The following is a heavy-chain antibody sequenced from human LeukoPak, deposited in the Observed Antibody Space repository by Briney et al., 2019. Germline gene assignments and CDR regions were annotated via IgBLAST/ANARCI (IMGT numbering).Heavy chain of an antibody. CDR2: IFYSGST. J-gene: IGHJ3*02. CDR3: AKSNGYGLDI. D-gene: IGHD2-8*01. CDR1: GGSFSGYY. V-gene: IGHV4-34*12. Sequence: PSETLSLTCAVYGGSFSGYYWSWIRQPPGKGLEWIGNIFYSGSTYYSPSLRSRVTISLDTSRNQFSLKLNSVTAADTAVYYCAKSNGYGLDIWGQGTMVTVSS.